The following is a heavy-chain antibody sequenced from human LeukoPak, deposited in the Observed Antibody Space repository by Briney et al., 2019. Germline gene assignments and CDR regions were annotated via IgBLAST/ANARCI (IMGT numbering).Heavy chain of an antibody. CDR3: AGCIAAAGHIDY. V-gene: IGHV4-31*03. CDR1: GGSISSGVYY. CDR2: IYYSGST. D-gene: IGHD6-13*01. J-gene: IGHJ4*02. Sequence: SETLSLTCTVSGGSISSGVYYWSWIRQHPGKGLEWIGYIYYSGSTYYNPSLKSRVTISVDTSKNQFSLKLSSVTAADTAVYYCAGCIAAAGHIDYWGQGTLVTVSS.